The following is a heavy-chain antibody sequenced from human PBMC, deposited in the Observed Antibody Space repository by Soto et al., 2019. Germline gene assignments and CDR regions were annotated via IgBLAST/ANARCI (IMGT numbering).Heavy chain of an antibody. CDR1: GYTFTSYG. D-gene: IGHD4-17*01. J-gene: IGHJ4*02. Sequence: GASVKVSCKASGYTFTSYGISWVRQAPGQGLEWMGWISAYNGNTNYAQKLQGRVTMTTDTSTSTAYMELRSLRSDDTAVYYCARDPGDYGDYIVDYWGQGTLVTVSS. CDR2: ISAYNGNT. CDR3: ARDPGDYGDYIVDY. V-gene: IGHV1-18*01.